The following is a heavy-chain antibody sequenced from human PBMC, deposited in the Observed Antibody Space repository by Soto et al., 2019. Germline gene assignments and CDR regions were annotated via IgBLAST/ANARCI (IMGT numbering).Heavy chain of an antibody. Sequence: GESLNISCKGSGYSFTSYWISWVRQMPGKGLEWMGRIDPSDSYTNYSPSFQGHVTISADKSISTAYLQWSSLKASDTAMYYCARLQPVAAPRGWFDPWGQGPLVTVAS. CDR2: IDPSDSYT. D-gene: IGHD6-19*01. J-gene: IGHJ5*02. CDR3: ARLQPVAAPRGWFDP. CDR1: GYSFTSYW. V-gene: IGHV5-10-1*01.